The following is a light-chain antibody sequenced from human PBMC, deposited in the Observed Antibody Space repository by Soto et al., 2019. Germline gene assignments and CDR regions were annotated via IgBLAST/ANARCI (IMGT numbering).Light chain of an antibody. CDR1: QSISNR. V-gene: IGKV1-5*01. J-gene: IGKJ4*01. CDR3: QQANSFPLT. CDR2: DAS. Sequence: DIQMTQSPSTLSASVGDRVTITCRASQSISNRLAWYQQKPGKAPKVLIYDASSLEGGVPSRFSGTGSATEFILTISSLQPDDFATYYCQQANSFPLTFGGGTKVDIK.